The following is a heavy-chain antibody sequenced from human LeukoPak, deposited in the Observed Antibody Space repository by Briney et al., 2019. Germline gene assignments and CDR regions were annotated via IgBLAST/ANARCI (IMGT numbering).Heavy chain of an antibody. D-gene: IGHD4-17*01. CDR2: IIPILGIA. CDR3: ASGGGYGDQYGMDV. CDR1: GGTFSSYA. V-gene: IGHV1-69*04. J-gene: IGHJ6*02. Sequence: SVKVSCKASGGTFSSYAISWVRQAPGQGLEWMGSIIPILGIANYAQKFQGRVTITADKSTSTAYMELSSLRSEDTAVYYCASGGGYGDQYGMDVWGQGTTVTVSS.